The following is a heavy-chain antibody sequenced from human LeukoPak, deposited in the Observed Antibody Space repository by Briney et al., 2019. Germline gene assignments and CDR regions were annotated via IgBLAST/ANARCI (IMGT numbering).Heavy chain of an antibody. D-gene: IGHD6-13*01. J-gene: IGHJ6*02. V-gene: IGHV4-59*01. CDR2: IYYSGST. CDR3: ATLYSSSWYYYYGMDV. CDR1: GASISSYY. Sequence: SETLSLTCSVSGASISSYYWSWIRPPPGKGLEWIGYIYYSGSTNYNPSIKSRVTISVDTSKKQFSLKLSSVTAADTAVYYCATLYSSSWYYYYGMDVWGQGTTVTVSS.